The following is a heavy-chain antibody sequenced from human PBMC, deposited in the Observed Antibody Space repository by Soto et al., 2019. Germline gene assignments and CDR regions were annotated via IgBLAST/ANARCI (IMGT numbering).Heavy chain of an antibody. CDR1: GFTFSGSA. V-gene: IGHV3-73*01. CDR2: IRSKANSYAT. J-gene: IGHJ6*02. D-gene: IGHD2-15*01. Sequence: GGSLRLSCAASGFTFSGSAMHWVRQASGKGLEWVGRIRSKANSYATAYAASVKGRFTISRDDSKNTAYLQMNSLKTEDTAVYYCTRREDKRGGMDVWGQGTTVTSP. CDR3: TRREDKRGGMDV.